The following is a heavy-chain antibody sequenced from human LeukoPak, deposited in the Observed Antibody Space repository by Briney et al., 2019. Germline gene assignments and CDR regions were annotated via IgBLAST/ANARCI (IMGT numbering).Heavy chain of an antibody. CDR3: AKDRLRYFDY. Sequence: GGSLRLSCAASGFTFRSYSMSWVRQAPGKGLEWVSTISGGGGTTYYADSVKGRLTISRDNSKNTMYLQMNSLTAEDTAVYYCAKDRLRYFDYWGQGTLVTVSS. D-gene: IGHD3-16*01. J-gene: IGHJ4*02. CDR2: ISGGGGTT. V-gene: IGHV3-23*01. CDR1: GFTFRSYS.